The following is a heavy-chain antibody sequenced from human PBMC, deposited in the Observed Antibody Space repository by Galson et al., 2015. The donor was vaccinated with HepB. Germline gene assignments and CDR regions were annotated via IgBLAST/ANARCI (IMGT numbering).Heavy chain of an antibody. CDR2: ISSSSSYI. CDR3: ARDLRSSGTGGY. D-gene: IGHD6-6*01. V-gene: IGHV3-21*01. Sequence: SLRLSCAASGFTFSSYSMNWVRQAPGKGLEWVSSISSSSSYIYYADSVKGRFTISRDNAKNSLYLQMNSLRAEDTAVYYCARDLRSSGTGGYWGQGTLVTVSS. J-gene: IGHJ4*02. CDR1: GFTFSSYS.